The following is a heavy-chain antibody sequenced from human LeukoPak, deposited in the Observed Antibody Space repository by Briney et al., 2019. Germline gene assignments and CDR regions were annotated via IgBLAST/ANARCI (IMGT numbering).Heavy chain of an antibody. Sequence: ASVKVSCKASGYTFTGYYMHWVRQAPGQGLEWMGWINPNSGGTNYAQKFQGRVTMTRDTSISTAHMELSRLRSDDTAVYYCARERAGSAELDYYYYMDVWGKGTTVTVSS. V-gene: IGHV1-2*02. CDR2: INPNSGGT. CDR1: GYTFTGYY. D-gene: IGHD1-14*01. CDR3: ARERAGSAELDYYYYMDV. J-gene: IGHJ6*03.